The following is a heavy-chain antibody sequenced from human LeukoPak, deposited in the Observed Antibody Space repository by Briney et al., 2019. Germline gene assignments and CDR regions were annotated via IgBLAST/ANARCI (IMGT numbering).Heavy chain of an antibody. Sequence: GGSLRLSCAASGFTVSSTCMTWVRQAPGKGLEWVSVIYSGGSTYYADSVKGRFTISRDNSKNTLYLQMSSLRSDDTAVYYCARDRGAYDYGDYSPFDPWGQGTLVTVSS. V-gene: IGHV3-53*05. CDR1: GFTVSSTC. D-gene: IGHD4-17*01. CDR2: IYSGGST. CDR3: ARDRGAYDYGDYSPFDP. J-gene: IGHJ5*02.